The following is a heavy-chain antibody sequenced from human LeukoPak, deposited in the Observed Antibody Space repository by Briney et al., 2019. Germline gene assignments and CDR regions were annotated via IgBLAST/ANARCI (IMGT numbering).Heavy chain of an antibody. J-gene: IGHJ6*02. V-gene: IGHV3-30*18. CDR2: ISYDRSNK. CDR3: AKDRGSTGLYGMDV. Sequence: PGGSLRLSCAASGFTFSSYGMHWVRQAPGKGLEWVALISYDRSNKYYADSVRGRFTISRDNSKNTLYLQMNSLRVEDTAVYYCAKDRGSTGLYGMDVWGQGTTVTVSS. D-gene: IGHD2-8*02. CDR1: GFTFSSYG.